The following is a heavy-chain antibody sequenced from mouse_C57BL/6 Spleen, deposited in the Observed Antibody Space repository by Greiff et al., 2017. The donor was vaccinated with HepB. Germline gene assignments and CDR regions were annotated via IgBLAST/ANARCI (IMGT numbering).Heavy chain of an antibody. J-gene: IGHJ4*01. D-gene: IGHD2-3*01. Sequence: QVQLQQPGAELVMPGASVKLSCKASGYTFTSYWMHWVKQRPGQGLEWIGEIDPSDSYTNYNQKFKGKSTLTVDKSSSTAYMQLSSLTSEDSAVYYCARVPYDGYYPYAMDYWGQGTSVTVSS. CDR2: IDPSDSYT. V-gene: IGHV1-69*01. CDR3: ARVPYDGYYPYAMDY. CDR1: GYTFTSYW.